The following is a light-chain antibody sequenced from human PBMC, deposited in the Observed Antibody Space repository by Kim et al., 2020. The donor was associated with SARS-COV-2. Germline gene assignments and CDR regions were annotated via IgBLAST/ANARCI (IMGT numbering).Light chain of an antibody. Sequence: EIVLTQSPHTLSLSPGERATLSCWASQSVSSTYLAWYQQKPGQAPRLLIYGASSRATGIPDRFSGSGSGTDFTLTISRLEPEDFAMYYCHQYDTSLRVTFGQGTRLEIK. V-gene: IGKV3-20*01. CDR1: QSVSSTY. CDR2: GAS. CDR3: HQYDTSLRVT. J-gene: IGKJ5*01.